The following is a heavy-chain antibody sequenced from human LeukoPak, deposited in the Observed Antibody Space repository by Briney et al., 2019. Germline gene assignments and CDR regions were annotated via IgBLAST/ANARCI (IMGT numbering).Heavy chain of an antibody. V-gene: IGHV4-61*02. Sequence: PSETLSLTCTVSGDSISSGSYYWSWVRQSAGKGLEWIGRVHITGDTKYNPSLKSRVTISVDTSKNQFSLKLSSVTAADTAVYYCARVSYYDSSGYYYGYFQHWGQGTLVTVSS. CDR3: ARVSYYDSSGYYYGYFQH. CDR1: GDSISSGSYY. CDR2: VHITGDT. J-gene: IGHJ1*01. D-gene: IGHD3-22*01.